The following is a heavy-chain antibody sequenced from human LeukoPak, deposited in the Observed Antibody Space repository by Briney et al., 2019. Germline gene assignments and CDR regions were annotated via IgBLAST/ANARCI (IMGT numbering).Heavy chain of an antibody. D-gene: IGHD3-10*01. CDR3: ARFAPYSSGRDAFDI. CDR1: GFTFSSYG. CDR2: ISSSSTYI. V-gene: IGHV3-21*01. J-gene: IGHJ3*02. Sequence: GGSLRLSCAASGFTFSSYGMNWVRQAPGKGLEWVSSISSSSTYIYYADSVKGRFIISRDNAKNSLFLQMNNLRAEDTAVYYCARFAPYSSGRDAFDIWGQGTMVTVSS.